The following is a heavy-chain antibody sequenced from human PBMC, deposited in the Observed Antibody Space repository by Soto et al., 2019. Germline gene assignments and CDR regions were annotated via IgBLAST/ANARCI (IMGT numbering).Heavy chain of an antibody. J-gene: IGHJ5*02. V-gene: IGHV4-39*01. CDR3: ARHEGYSSSWYSVRWFDP. Sequence: SETLSLTCTVSGGSISSSNYYRGWIRQPPGKGLEWIGSIYFRGITYYNPSLKSRVTISVDTSKNQFSLMVNFVTAADTAVFYCARHEGYSSSWYSVRWFDPWGQGTLVTVS. CDR1: GGSISSSNYY. D-gene: IGHD6-13*01. CDR2: IYFRGIT.